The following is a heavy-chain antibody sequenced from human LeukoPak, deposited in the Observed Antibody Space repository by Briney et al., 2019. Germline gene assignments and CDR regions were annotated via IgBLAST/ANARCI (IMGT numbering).Heavy chain of an antibody. D-gene: IGHD6-25*01. CDR1: GFTLSSYW. J-gene: IGHJ3*02. Sequence: GGSLRLSCGASGFTLSSYWMTWVRQAPGKGLEWVANMKEDGSKKYYVESVRGRFTISRDNAENSLYLQMNSLRAEDTAVYYCARDSRSGRSSDWRGDAFDIWGQGTMVTVSS. CDR2: MKEDGSKK. CDR3: ARDSRSGRSSDWRGDAFDI. V-gene: IGHV3-7*01.